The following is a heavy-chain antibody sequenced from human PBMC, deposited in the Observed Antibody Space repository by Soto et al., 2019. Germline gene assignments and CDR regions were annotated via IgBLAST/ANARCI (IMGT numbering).Heavy chain of an antibody. Sequence: PVGSVRLSCAASGFTFSNAWMSWVRQAPGKGLEWVGRIKSKTDGGTTDYAAPVKGRFTISRDDSKNTLYLQMNSLKTEDTAVYYCTTGITGTTDYYYGMDVWGQGTTVTVSS. V-gene: IGHV3-15*01. J-gene: IGHJ6*02. CDR1: GFTFSNAW. D-gene: IGHD1-20*01. CDR2: IKSKTDGGTT. CDR3: TTGITGTTDYYYGMDV.